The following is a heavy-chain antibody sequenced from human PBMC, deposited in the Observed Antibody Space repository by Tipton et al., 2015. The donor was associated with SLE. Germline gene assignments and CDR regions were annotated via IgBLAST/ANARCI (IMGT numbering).Heavy chain of an antibody. CDR3: TTDGHYYDSSDYYGY. J-gene: IGHJ4*02. CDR1: GFTFSNAW. D-gene: IGHD3-22*01. CDR2: IKSKTDGGTT. V-gene: IGHV3-15*01. Sequence: GSLRLSCAASGFTFSNAWMSWVRQAPGKGLEWVGRIKSKTDGGTTDYAAPVKGRFTISRDDSKNTLYLQMNGLKTEDTAVYYCTTDGHYYDSSDYYGYWGQGTLVTVSS.